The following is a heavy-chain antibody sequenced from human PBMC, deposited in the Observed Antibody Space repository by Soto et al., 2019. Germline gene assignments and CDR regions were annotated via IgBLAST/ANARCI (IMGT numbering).Heavy chain of an antibody. CDR1: GFTFSSYG. J-gene: IGHJ6*02. CDR3: ARARNVKADYYYYGMDV. Sequence: QVQLVESGGGVVQPGRSLRLSCAASGFTFSSYGMHWVRQAPGKGLEWVAVIWYDGSNKYYADSVKGRFTISRDNSTNTLYLQMTSLRAEDTAVYYCARARNVKADYYYYGMDVWGQGTTVTVS. CDR2: IWYDGSNK. V-gene: IGHV3-33*01.